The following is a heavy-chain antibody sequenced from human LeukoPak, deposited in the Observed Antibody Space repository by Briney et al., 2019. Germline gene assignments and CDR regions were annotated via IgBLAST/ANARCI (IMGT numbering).Heavy chain of an antibody. J-gene: IGHJ6*02. CDR3: TKDSQGSYDGFWYGTYGMDV. D-gene: IGHD3-16*01. CDR2: ISDYP. Sequence: GGSLRLSCAASGFSFNTFALTWVRQAPGKGLEWVSTISDYPHYADSVRGRFTISRDNSRKTVFLQMNSLTPEDAATYYCTKDSQGSYDGFWYGTYGMDVWGQGTTVTVSS. V-gene: IGHV3-23*05. CDR1: GFSFNTFA.